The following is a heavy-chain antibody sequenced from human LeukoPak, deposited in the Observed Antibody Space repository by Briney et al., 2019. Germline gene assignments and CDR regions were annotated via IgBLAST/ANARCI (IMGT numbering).Heavy chain of an antibody. D-gene: IGHD3-9*01. Sequence: GGSLRLSCTASGFTFGDYAMSWFRQAPGKGLEWVGFIRSKAYGGTTEYAASVKGRFTISRDDSKSIAYLQMNSLKTEDTAVYYCTRDRKLRYFDWRSGDNWFDPWGQGTLVTVSS. CDR3: TRDRKLRYFDWRSGDNWFDP. V-gene: IGHV3-49*03. CDR2: IRSKAYGGTT. J-gene: IGHJ5*02. CDR1: GFTFGDYA.